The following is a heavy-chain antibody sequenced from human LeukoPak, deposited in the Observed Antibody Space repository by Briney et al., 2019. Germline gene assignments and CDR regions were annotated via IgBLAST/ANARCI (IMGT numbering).Heavy chain of an antibody. CDR1: GGSISSSSYY. D-gene: IGHD6-19*01. Sequence: SETLSLTCTVSGGSISSSSYYWGWIRQPPGKGLEWIGSIYYSGSTYYNPSLKSRVTISVDTSKNQFSLKLSSVTAADTAVYYCARDRKWLGFDYWGQGTPVTVSS. V-gene: IGHV4-39*07. CDR3: ARDRKWLGFDY. J-gene: IGHJ4*02. CDR2: IYYSGST.